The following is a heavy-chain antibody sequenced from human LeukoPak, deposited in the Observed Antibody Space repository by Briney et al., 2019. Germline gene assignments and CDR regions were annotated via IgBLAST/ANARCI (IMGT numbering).Heavy chain of an antibody. CDR3: ARDETYYYAFDI. V-gene: IGHV3-48*03. J-gene: IGHJ3*02. D-gene: IGHD3-10*01. CDR2: ISSSGSTI. CDR1: GFTFSSYE. Sequence: GGSLRLSCAASGFTFSSYEMNWVRQAPGKGLEWVSYISSSGSTIYYADSVKGRFTISRDNAKNSLYLQMNSLRAEDTAVYYCARDETYYYAFDIWGQGTMVTVSS.